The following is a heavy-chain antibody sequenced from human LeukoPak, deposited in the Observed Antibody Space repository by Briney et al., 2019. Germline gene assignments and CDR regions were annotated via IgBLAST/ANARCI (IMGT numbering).Heavy chain of an antibody. CDR3: ARGRAVAAAGTLDY. J-gene: IGHJ4*02. V-gene: IGHV1-18*01. D-gene: IGHD6-13*01. CDR2: VSAYNGNT. Sequence: ASVKVSCKASGYTFTRYGISWVRQAPGQGLEWMGWVSAYNGNTNYAQKLQGRVTMTTDTSTSTAYMELRSLRSDDTAVYFCARGRAVAAAGTLDYWGQGTLVTVSS. CDR1: GYTFTRYG.